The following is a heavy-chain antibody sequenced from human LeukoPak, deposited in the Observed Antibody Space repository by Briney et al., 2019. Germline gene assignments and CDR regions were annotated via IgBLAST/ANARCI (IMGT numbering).Heavy chain of an antibody. CDR1: GVSISTCDW. CDR2: IHRDGRT. V-gene: IGHV4-4*02. J-gene: IGHJ4*02. D-gene: IGHD3-9*01. Sequence: SGTLSLTCAVSGVSISTCDWWCWVRQPPGQGLEWIGEIHRDGRTRYNPSLTSRVTMSMDYSKNQFSLNVRFVTAADTAIYYCAKTDIYLNPIDYWGPGSLVTVSS. CDR3: AKTDIYLNPIDY.